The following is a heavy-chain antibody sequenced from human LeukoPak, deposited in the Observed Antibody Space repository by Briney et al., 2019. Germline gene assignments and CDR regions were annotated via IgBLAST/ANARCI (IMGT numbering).Heavy chain of an antibody. CDR3: ATSPEAFDI. CDR2: VRYDGSKK. V-gene: IGHV3-30*02. CDR1: GFTFSTYG. D-gene: IGHD1-14*01. Sequence: GGSLRLSCAASGFTFSTYGMHWVRQAPGKGLEWVAFVRYDGSKKYYTNSVKGRFTISRDNSKNTLYLQMNSLRAEDTAVYYCATSPEAFDIWGQGTMVTVSS. J-gene: IGHJ3*02.